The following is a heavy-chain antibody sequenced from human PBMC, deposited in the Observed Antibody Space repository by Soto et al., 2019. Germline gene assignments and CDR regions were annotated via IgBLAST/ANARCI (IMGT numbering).Heavy chain of an antibody. J-gene: IGHJ4*02. CDR2: IYDSVNT. CDR3: ARVAHRGYFAILTGD. V-gene: IGHV4-31*03. CDR1: GDSLSSGGHY. Sequence: LSLTCTVSGDSLSSGGHYWSWIRQHPGKGLEWIGHIYDSVNTYYSPSLRSRVTISADMSKNQFSLNLRSVTAADTAVYYCARVAHRGYFAILTGDWGQGTLVTVSS. D-gene: IGHD3-9*01.